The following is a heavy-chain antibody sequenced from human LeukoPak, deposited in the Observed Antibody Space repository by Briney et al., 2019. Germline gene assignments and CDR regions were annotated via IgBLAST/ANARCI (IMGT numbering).Heavy chain of an antibody. J-gene: IGHJ6*02. D-gene: IGHD1-7*01. CDR1: GGSITSYC. Sequence: SETLSLTCTVSGGSITSYCWSWIRRPPGKGLGWIGYIYYSGSTNYNPSLKSRVTISVDTSKNQFSLKLTSVTAADTAAYYCARGELRHYYYYYPLDVWGQGTTVTVSS. CDR2: IYYSGST. V-gene: IGHV4-59*01. CDR3: ARGELRHYYYYYPLDV.